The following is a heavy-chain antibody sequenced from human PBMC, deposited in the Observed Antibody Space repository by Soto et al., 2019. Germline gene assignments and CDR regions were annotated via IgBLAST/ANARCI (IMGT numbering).Heavy chain of an antibody. Sequence: GGSLRLSCAASGFTFSSYGMHWVRQAPGKGLEWVAVISYDGSNKYYADSVKGRFTISRDNSKNTLYLQMNSLRAEDTAVYYCAKDKYGDYVLYMDVWGKGTTVTVSS. CDR3: AKDKYGDYVLYMDV. V-gene: IGHV3-30*18. CDR2: ISYDGSNK. CDR1: GFTFSSYG. J-gene: IGHJ6*03. D-gene: IGHD4-17*01.